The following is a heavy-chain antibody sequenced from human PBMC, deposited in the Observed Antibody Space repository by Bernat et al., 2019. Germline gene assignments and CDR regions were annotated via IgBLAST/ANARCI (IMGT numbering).Heavy chain of an antibody. CDR2: ISGSGGST. CDR1: GFTFSTYA. Sequence: EVQLVESGGGLVQPGGSLRLSCAASGFTFSTYAMSWVRQAPGKGLGWVSAISGSGGSTYYADSGKGRFTISRDNSKNTLHLQMNSLRAEDTAVYYCVKEMISWGTFDYWGQGTLVTVSS. J-gene: IGHJ4*02. V-gene: IGHV3-23*04. CDR3: VKEMISWGTFDY. D-gene: IGHD3-16*01.